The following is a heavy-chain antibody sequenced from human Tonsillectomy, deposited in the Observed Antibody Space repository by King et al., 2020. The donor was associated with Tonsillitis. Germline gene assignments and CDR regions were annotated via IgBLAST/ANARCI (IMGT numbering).Heavy chain of an antibody. CDR1: GFTFSSYW. V-gene: IGHV3-74*01. CDR2: INSDGSST. CDR3: ARDLAAAAGTGL. D-gene: IGHD6-13*01. J-gene: IGHJ4*02. Sequence: VQLVESGGGLVQPGGSLRLSCAASGFTFSSYWMHWVRQAPGKGLVWVSRINSDGSSTSYADSAKGRFTIPSDNANHMLYLQINSRRAEDTAVYYCARDLAAAAGTGLWGQGTLVTVSS.